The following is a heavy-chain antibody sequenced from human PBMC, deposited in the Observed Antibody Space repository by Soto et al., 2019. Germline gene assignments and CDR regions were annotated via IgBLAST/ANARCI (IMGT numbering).Heavy chain of an antibody. CDR3: ARGDRGAFGL. CDR1: GFTFDYYW. J-gene: IGHJ3*01. V-gene: IGHV3-74*01. Sequence: EVQLVESGGGLVQPGESLRLSCAASGFTFDYYWMHWVRQAPGKGLVWVSRIYSDGTSTTYADSVKGRFTISRDNAKNTVSLQMTSLRADDTAVYYCARGDRGAFGLWGQGTVVTVSS. CDR2: IYSDGTST. D-gene: IGHD1-26*01.